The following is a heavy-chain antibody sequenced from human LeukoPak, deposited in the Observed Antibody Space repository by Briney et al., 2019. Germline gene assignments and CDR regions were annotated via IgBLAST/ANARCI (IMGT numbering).Heavy chain of an antibody. D-gene: IGHD2-8*01. J-gene: IGHJ4*02. V-gene: IGHV3-7*01. CDR1: GFTFSNYW. CDR2: VKPDGVEK. CDR3: ATNVHQ. Sequence: GGSLRLSCAASGFTFSNYWMSWVRQAPGKGLECVASVKPDGVEKYYMDSVKGRYTISRDNAKNSLYLQMNSLRAEDTAVYYCATNVHQWGQGTLVTVSS.